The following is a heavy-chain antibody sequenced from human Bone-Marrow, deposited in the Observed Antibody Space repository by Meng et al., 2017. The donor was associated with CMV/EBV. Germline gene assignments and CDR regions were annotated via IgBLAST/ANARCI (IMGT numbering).Heavy chain of an antibody. J-gene: IGHJ4*03. CDR3: TREVDRWGTSWYNLDD. CDR1: GFTFKNYV. D-gene: IGHD6-13*01. CDR2: MSFDGTTK. V-gene: IGHV3-30-3*01. Sequence: GESLKISCAASGFTFKNYVMHWVRQAAGKGLEWVASMSFDGTTKYYADSVKGRFTISRDSPKSTLFLQMKSLRSDDSAVYYCTREVDRWGTSWYNLDDWGQGTQVTVSS.